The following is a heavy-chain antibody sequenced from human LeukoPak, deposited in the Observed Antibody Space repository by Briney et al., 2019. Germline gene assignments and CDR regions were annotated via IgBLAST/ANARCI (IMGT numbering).Heavy chain of an antibody. D-gene: IGHD2-2*02. CDR3: ARYQLLYPPLDAFDI. J-gene: IGHJ3*02. Sequence: ASVKVSCKASGYTFTGYYMHWVRQAPGQGLGWMGWINPNSGGTNYAQKFQGRVTMTRDTSISTAYMELSRLRSDDTAVYYCARYQLLYPPLDAFDIWGQGTMVTVSS. V-gene: IGHV1-2*02. CDR2: INPNSGGT. CDR1: GYTFTGYY.